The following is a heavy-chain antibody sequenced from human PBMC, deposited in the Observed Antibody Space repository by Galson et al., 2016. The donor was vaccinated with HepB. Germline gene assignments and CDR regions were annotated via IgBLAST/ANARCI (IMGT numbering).Heavy chain of an antibody. V-gene: IGHV3-74*01. CDR3: ARTDFNDYVRGDY. CDR1: GFTFSNYW. D-gene: IGHD3-10*02. Sequence: SLRLSCAASGFTFSNYWMFWVRQGPGKELVWVSRINDNGGWTFYADSVKGRFTISRDNAKNTLYLQISSLRAEDTGVYYCARTDFNDYVRGDYWGQGTLVTVSA. J-gene: IGHJ4*02. CDR2: INDNGGWT.